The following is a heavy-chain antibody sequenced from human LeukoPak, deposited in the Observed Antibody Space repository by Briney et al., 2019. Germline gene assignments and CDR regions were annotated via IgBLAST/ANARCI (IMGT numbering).Heavy chain of an antibody. J-gene: IGHJ4*02. CDR2: IYSGGST. CDR1: GFTVSSNY. V-gene: IGHV3-66*01. D-gene: IGHD6-19*01. CDR3: AKEVYSSGWYYFDY. Sequence: PGGSLRLSCAASGFTVSSNYMSWVRQAPGKGLEWVSVIYSGGSTYYADSVKGRFTISRDNSKNTLYLQMNSLRAEDTAVYYCAKEVYSSGWYYFDYWGQGTLVTVSS.